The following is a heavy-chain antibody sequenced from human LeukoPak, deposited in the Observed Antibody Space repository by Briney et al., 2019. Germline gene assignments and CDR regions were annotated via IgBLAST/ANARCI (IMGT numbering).Heavy chain of an antibody. D-gene: IGHD6-6*01. CDR3: ARVASYAFDI. V-gene: IGHV3-7*01. Sequence: GSLRLSCTVSGFTFSDYWMSWVRQAPGKGLEWVANINQDGSEKYYVDSVMGRFTVSRDNDKNSLYLQVNSLRAEDRAVYYCARVASYAFDIWGQGTMVTVSS. J-gene: IGHJ3*02. CDR1: GFTFSDYW. CDR2: INQDGSEK.